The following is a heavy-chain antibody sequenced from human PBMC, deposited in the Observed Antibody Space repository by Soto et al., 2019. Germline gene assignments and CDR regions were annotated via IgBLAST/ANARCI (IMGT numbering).Heavy chain of an antibody. D-gene: IGHD3-22*01. J-gene: IGHJ2*01. CDR3: ARGRSSDNYLCWYFDL. Sequence: GGSLRLSCAASGFAFSAYAMHWVRQAPGKGLEWVAVISYDGMNKYYADSVKGRFFISRDNSKNTLYLQMNSLRAEDTAVYYCARGRSSDNYLCWYFDLWGRRTLVTVSS. CDR1: GFAFSAYA. CDR2: ISYDGMNK. V-gene: IGHV3-30*04.